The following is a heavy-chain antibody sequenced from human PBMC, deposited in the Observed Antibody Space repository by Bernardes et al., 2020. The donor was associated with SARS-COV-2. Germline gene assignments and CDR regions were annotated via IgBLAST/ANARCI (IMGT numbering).Heavy chain of an antibody. D-gene: IGHD2-2*01. Sequence: GGSLRLSRAASGFTFDDYAMHWVRQAPGKGLEWVSGISWNSGSIGYADSVKGRFTISRDNAKNSLYLQMNSLRAEDTALYYCAKDLRGYCSSTSCPGGLDYWGQGTLVTVSS. V-gene: IGHV3-9*01. CDR1: GFTFDDYA. J-gene: IGHJ4*02. CDR3: AKDLRGYCSSTSCPGGLDY. CDR2: ISWNSGSI.